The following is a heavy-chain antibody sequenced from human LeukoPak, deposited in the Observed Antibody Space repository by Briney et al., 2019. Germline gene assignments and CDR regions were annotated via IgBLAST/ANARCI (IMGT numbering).Heavy chain of an antibody. CDR1: GYTFTGYY. V-gene: IGHV1-2*02. Sequence: ASVKVSCKASGYTFTGYYMHWVRQAPGQGLERMGWINPNSGGTNYAQKFQGRVTMTRDTSISTAYMELSRLRSDDTAVYYCATQLSSGWPLRHLPFDYWGQGTLVTVSS. J-gene: IGHJ4*02. D-gene: IGHD3-22*01. CDR3: ATQLSSGWPLRHLPFDY. CDR2: INPNSGGT.